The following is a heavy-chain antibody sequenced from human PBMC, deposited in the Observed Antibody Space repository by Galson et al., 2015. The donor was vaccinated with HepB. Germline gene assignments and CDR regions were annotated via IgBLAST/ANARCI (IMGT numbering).Heavy chain of an antibody. CDR2: IIPIFGTA. D-gene: IGHD3-22*01. J-gene: IGHJ6*03. CDR1: GGTFSSYA. V-gene: IGHV1-69*13. Sequence: SVKVSCKASGGTFSSYAISWVRQAPGQGLEWMGGIIPIFGTANYAQKFQGRVTITADESTSTAYMELSSLRSEDTAVYYCASKGEESGYYVSYYYYYYMDVWGKGTTVTVSS. CDR3: ASKGEESGYYVSYYYYYYMDV.